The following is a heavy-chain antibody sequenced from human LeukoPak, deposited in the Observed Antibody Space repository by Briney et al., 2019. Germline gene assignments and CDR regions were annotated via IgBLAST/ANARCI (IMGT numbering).Heavy chain of an antibody. J-gene: IGHJ4*02. CDR1: GFTFSGSA. CDR3: ARDGSTGWELPDY. V-gene: IGHV3-73*01. Sequence: GGSLRLSCAASGFTFSGSAMHWVRQASGKGLEWVGRIRSKANSYATAYAASVKGRFTISRDDSKNTAYLQMNSLKTEDTAVYYCARDGSTGWELPDYWGQGTLVTVSS. D-gene: IGHD1-26*01. CDR2: IRSKANSYAT.